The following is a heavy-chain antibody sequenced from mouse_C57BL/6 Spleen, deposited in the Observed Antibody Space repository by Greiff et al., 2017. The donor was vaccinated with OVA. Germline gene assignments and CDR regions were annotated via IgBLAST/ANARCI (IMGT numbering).Heavy chain of an antibody. V-gene: IGHV1-55*01. CDR2: IYPGSGST. J-gene: IGHJ2*01. CDR3: EREDSGSSGDYFDY. Sequence: QVQLQQPGAELVKPGASVKMSCKASGYTFTSYWITWVKQRPGQGLEWIGDIYPGSGSTNYNEKFKSKATLTVDTSSSTAYMQLSSLTSEDSAVYDCEREDSGSSGDYFDYWGQGTTLTVSS. CDR1: GYTFTSYW. D-gene: IGHD1-1*01.